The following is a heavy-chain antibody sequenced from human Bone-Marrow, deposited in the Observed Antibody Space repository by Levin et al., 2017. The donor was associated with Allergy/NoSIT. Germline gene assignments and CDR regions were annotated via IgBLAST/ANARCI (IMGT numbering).Heavy chain of an antibody. D-gene: IGHD3-10*01. CDR1: DDSVSSGSFR. CDR3: ARVRYNYGPDY. CDR2: IYYTGGT. J-gene: IGHJ4*02. Sequence: SETLSLTCSVSDDSVSSGSFRWSWIRQPPGKGLQWIGHIYYTGGTDYDPSFQGRVSISLDTSKKQFSLTLKSVTAADTAVYYCARVRYNYGPDYWGQGTRVTVSS. V-gene: IGHV4-61*01.